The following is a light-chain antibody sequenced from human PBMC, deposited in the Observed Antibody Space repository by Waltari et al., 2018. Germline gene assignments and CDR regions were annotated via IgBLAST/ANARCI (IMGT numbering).Light chain of an antibody. CDR2: GAS. Sequence: EIVLTQSPGTLSLSPGERATLSCRASQSVSSSYLAWYQKKPGQAPRLLIYGASSRATGIPDRFSGSGSGTDFTLTISRLEPEDFAVYYCHQRSSWPLTFGGGTRVEI. V-gene: IGKV3-20*01. CDR1: QSVSSSY. J-gene: IGKJ4*01. CDR3: HQRSSWPLT.